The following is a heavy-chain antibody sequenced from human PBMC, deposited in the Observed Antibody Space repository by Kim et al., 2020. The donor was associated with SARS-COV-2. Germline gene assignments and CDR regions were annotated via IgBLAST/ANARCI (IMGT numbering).Heavy chain of an antibody. V-gene: IGHV3-21*01. J-gene: IGHJ6*02. CDR2: SSYI. Sequence: SSYIYYADSVKGRFTISRDNAKNSLYLQMNSLRAEDTAVYYCASPPGMDVWGQGTTVTVSS. CDR3: ASPPGMDV.